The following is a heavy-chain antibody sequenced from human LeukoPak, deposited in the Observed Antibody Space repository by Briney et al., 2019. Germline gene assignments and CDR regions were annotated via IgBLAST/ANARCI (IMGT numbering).Heavy chain of an antibody. D-gene: IGHD5-24*01. CDR2: IIPILGIA. J-gene: IGHJ4*02. CDR1: GGTFSNYA. V-gene: IGHV1-69*04. Sequence: SVKVSFKASGGTFSNYAISWVRQAPGQGLEWMGRIIPILGIANYAQKFQGRVTITADKSTSTAYMELSSLRSEETAVYYCARVRRDGYNVLDYWGQGTLVTVSS. CDR3: ARVRRDGYNVLDY.